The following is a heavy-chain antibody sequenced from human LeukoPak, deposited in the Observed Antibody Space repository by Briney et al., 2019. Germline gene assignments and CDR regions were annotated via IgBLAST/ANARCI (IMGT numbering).Heavy chain of an antibody. CDR1: GGSFSGYY. D-gene: IGHD3-22*01. Sequence: SETLSLTCAVYGGSFSGYYWGWIRQPPGKGLEWIGSIYYSGSTYYNPSLKSRVTISVDTSKNQFSLKLSSVTAADTAVYYCAREASDSSGSDAFDIWGQGTMVTVSS. J-gene: IGHJ3*02. CDR2: IYYSGST. V-gene: IGHV4-34*01. CDR3: AREASDSSGSDAFDI.